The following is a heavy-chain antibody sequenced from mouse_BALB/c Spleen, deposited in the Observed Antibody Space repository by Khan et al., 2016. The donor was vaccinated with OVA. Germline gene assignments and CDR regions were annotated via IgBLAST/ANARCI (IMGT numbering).Heavy chain of an antibody. CDR1: GSSITSGYG. J-gene: IGHJ2*01. V-gene: IGHV3-2*02. CDR2: ISYSGST. Sequence: EVQLQESGPGLVKPSQSLSLTCTVTGSSITSGYGWNWIRQFPGNKLEWMGYISYSGSTNYNPSLKNRISITRYTSKNQFFLQLNSVTTEDTATYYCARTARIKYWGQGTTLTVSA. CDR3: ARTARIKY. D-gene: IGHD1-2*01.